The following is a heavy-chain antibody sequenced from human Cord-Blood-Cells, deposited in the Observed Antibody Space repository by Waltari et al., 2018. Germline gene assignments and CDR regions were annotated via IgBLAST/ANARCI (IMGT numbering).Heavy chain of an antibody. D-gene: IGHD4-17*01. V-gene: IGHV1-24*01. CDR1: GYTLTELS. CDR2: FDPEDGET. CDR3: ATVKGDYGDYGWYFDL. Sequence: QVQLVQSGAEVKKPGASVKVSCKVSGYTLTELSMHWVRQAPGKGLEWMGCFDPEDGETIYAQKFQGRVTMTEDTSTDTAYMELSSLRSEDTAVYYCATVKGDYGDYGWYFDLWGRGTLVTVSS. J-gene: IGHJ2*01.